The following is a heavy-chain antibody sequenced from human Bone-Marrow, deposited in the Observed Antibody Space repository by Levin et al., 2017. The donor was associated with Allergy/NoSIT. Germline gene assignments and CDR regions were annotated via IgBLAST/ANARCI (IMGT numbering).Heavy chain of an antibody. CDR3: AKDRAMISGGLDP. Sequence: QSGGSLRLSCAASGFTFDDYAMHWVRQAPGKGLEWVSGITWSSSVLGYADSVKGRFTISRDNAKNSLYLQMNNLRVEDAALYYCAKDRAMISGGLDPWGQGTLVTVSS. CDR1: GFTFDDYA. J-gene: IGHJ5*02. V-gene: IGHV3-9*01. D-gene: IGHD1-26*01. CDR2: ITWSSSVL.